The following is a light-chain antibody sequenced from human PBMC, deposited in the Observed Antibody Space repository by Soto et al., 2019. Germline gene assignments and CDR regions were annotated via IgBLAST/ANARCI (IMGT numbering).Light chain of an antibody. J-gene: IGKJ5*01. CDR2: DAS. CDR1: QNINNY. CDR3: QQYENLPT. V-gene: IGKV1-33*01. Sequence: DIKMTQSRSSLSASXXDRVXITCRASQNINNYLNCYQQKPGRAPXXLIYDASNLEAGVPSRFRGSGSGTDFTFTISRLQPEDIATYYCQQYENLPTFGQGTRLEIK.